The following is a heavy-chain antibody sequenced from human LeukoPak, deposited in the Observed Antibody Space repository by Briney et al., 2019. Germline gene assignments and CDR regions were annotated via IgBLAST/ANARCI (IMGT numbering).Heavy chain of an antibody. V-gene: IGHV4-61*02. CDR3: ARDVEGYDRSGLIPGYYYYMDV. D-gene: IGHD3-22*01. CDR2: IHTSGNT. Sequence: PSETLSLTCTVSGGSISSGIYYWSWIRQPAGKGLEWIGRIHTSGNTNYNPSLKSRVTISVDSSKNQFSLRLSSVTAADTAVYYCARDVEGYDRSGLIPGYYYYMDVWGKGTTVTISS. CDR1: GGSISSGIYY. J-gene: IGHJ6*03.